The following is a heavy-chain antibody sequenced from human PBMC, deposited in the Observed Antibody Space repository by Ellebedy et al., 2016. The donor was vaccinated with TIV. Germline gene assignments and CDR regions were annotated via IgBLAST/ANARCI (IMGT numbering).Heavy chain of an antibody. Sequence: MPSETLSLTCTVSGGSISNSIYYWGWIRRPPGKGLEWIGSIYYSGSTNYNPSLKSRVTISVDTSKNQFSLRLSSVTAADTAVYYCARRKITIFGVTDAFDIWGQGTVVTVSS. CDR3: ARRKITIFGVTDAFDI. J-gene: IGHJ3*02. CDR2: IYYSGST. CDR1: GGSISNSIYY. V-gene: IGHV4-39*07. D-gene: IGHD3-3*01.